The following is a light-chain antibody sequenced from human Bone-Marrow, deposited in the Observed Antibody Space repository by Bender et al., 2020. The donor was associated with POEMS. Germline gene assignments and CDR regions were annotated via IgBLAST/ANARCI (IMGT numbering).Light chain of an antibody. Sequence: QSALTQPAFVSGSPGQSITISCTGTSSDIGRYNYVSWYQHHPGKAPKLIIYDVSNRPSGVSNRFSGSKSGNTASLTISGLQAEDEADYYCSSYTSSSTRVVFGGGTKLTVL. CDR1: SSDIGRYNY. J-gene: IGLJ2*01. CDR2: DVS. V-gene: IGLV2-14*03. CDR3: SSYTSSSTRVV.